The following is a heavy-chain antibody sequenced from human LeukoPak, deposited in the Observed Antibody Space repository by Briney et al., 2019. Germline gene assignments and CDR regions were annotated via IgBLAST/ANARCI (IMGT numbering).Heavy chain of an antibody. Sequence: GGSLRLSCAASGFTFRNYWVSWVRQAPGKGLEWVANIKQDGSEKFYVDSVKGRFTISRDNAKNSLYLQMNSLRVEDTAVYYCARIFGVDSYYYDYWGQGTLVTVSS. V-gene: IGHV3-7*01. D-gene: IGHD3-3*01. CDR2: IKQDGSEK. J-gene: IGHJ4*02. CDR1: GFTFRNYW. CDR3: ARIFGVDSYYYDY.